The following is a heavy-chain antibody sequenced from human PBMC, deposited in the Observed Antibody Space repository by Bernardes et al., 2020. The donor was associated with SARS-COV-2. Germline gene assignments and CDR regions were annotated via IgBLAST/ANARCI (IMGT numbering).Heavy chain of an antibody. CDR1: GFDFSDYW. CDR3: ARSAGMDV. Sequence: GGSLRLSCAGSGFDFSDYWMTWVRQAPGKGLEWEANIKRDGSETYYVDSVKGRFTISRDNVKNLVFLQMNSLRAEDTAVFYCARSAGMDVWGQGTMVTVS. J-gene: IGHJ6*02. CDR2: IKRDGSET. V-gene: IGHV3-7*03.